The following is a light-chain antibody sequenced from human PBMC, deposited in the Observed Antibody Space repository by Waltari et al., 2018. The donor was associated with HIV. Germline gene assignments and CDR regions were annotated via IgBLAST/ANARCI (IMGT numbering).Light chain of an antibody. CDR2: GSN. V-gene: IGLV1-47*01. J-gene: IGLJ3*02. CDR1: SSNIGSNY. Sequence: QSVLTQSPSASGTPGQRVTISCSGSSSNIGSNYVYWYQQLPGTAPKLLIYGSNQRPPGVPDRCAGSSSGTSSSLAISGLRSEDEADYYCAAWDDSLSGRVFGGGTKLTVL. CDR3: AAWDDSLSGRV.